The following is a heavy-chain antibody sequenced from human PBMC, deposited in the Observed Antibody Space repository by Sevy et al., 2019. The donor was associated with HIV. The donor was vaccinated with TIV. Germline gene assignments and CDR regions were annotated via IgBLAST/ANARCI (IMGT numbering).Heavy chain of an antibody. CDR1: GYTFTGYY. CDR3: ARGRGYYDSSGYPDAFDI. V-gene: IGHV1-2*06. D-gene: IGHD3-22*01. CDR2: INPNSGGT. J-gene: IGHJ3*02. Sequence: ASVKVSYKASGYTFTGYYMHWVRQAPGQGLEWMGRINPNSGGTNYAQKFQGRVTMTRDTSISTAYMELSRLRSDDTAVYYCARGRGYYDSSGYPDAFDIWGQGTMVTVSS.